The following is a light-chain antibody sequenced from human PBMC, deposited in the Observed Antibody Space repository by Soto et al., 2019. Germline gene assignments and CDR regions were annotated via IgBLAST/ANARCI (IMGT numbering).Light chain of an antibody. Sequence: QSVLTQPPSVSGAPGQRVTISCTGSSSNIGAGYDVHWYQRLPGTAPKVLIYNNNNRPSGVPDRFSGSKSGTSASLAITGLQAEDEADYYCQSYDSSLSGSYVFGTGNKLTFL. CDR3: QSYDSSLSGSYV. CDR1: SSNIGAGYD. V-gene: IGLV1-40*01. CDR2: NNN. J-gene: IGLJ1*01.